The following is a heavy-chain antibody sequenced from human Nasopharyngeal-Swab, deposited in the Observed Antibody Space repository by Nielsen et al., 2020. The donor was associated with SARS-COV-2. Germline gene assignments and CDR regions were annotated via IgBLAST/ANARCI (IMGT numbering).Heavy chain of an antibody. CDR3: ARGGYTGAFDI. CDR1: GGSFSGYY. Sequence: SQTPSLTRAVYGGSFSGYYWSWIRQPPGKGLEWIGEINHSGSTNYNPSLKSRVTISVDTSKNQFSLKLSSVTAADTTVYYCARGGYTGAFDIWGQGTMVTVSS. CDR2: INHSGST. V-gene: IGHV4-34*01. D-gene: IGHD5-18*01. J-gene: IGHJ3*02.